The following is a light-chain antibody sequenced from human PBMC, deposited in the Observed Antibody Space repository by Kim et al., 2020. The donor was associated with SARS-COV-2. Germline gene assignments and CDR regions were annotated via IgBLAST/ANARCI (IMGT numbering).Light chain of an antibody. V-gene: IGKV3-11*01. J-gene: IGKJ4*01. Sequence: LSPGERATLSCRASQSISSYLAWYQQKPGQAPRLLIYDASNRATGIPARFSGSGSGTDFTLTISSLEPEDFAVYYCQQRSNWPLTFGGGTKVDIK. CDR1: QSISSY. CDR2: DAS. CDR3: QQRSNWPLT.